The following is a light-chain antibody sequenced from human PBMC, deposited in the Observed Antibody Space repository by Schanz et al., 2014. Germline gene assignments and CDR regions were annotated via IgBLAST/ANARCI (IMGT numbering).Light chain of an antibody. CDR1: SSDVGSYNR. Sequence: QSALTQPPSVSGSPGQSVTISCTGTSSDVGSYNRVSWSQQPPGTAPKLMIYEVSNRPSGVPDRFSGSKSGNTASLTISGLQAEDEADYYCSSYTSSNTGVFGGGTKLTVL. CDR2: EVS. CDR3: SSYTSSNTGV. J-gene: IGLJ3*02. V-gene: IGLV2-18*02.